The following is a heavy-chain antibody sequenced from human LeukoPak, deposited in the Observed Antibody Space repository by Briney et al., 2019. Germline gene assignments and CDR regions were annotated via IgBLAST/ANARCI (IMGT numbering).Heavy chain of an antibody. V-gene: IGHV4-4*07. J-gene: IGHJ5*02. CDR2: IYTSGST. D-gene: IGHD3-3*01. CDR1: GGSISSYY. Sequence: SETLSLTCTVSGGSISSYYWSWIRQPAGKGLEWIGRIYTSGSTNYNPSLKSRVTMSVDTSKNQFSLKLSSVTAADTAVYYCARDADFWSGYPQFDPWGQGTLVTVSS. CDR3: ARDADFWSGYPQFDP.